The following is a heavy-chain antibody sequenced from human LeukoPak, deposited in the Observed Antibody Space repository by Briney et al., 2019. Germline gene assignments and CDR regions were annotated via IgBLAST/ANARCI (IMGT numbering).Heavy chain of an antibody. D-gene: IGHD1-20*01. CDR3: ARDYSLIGYDWSDAFDI. Sequence: PGGSLRLSCAASGFSLSSYSMNWVRQAPGKGLEWVSYISSSTTIHYTDSVKGRFTISRDNAKNSLDLQMNSLRAEDTAVYYCARDYSLIGYDWSDAFDIWGHGTMVTVSS. CDR1: GFSLSSYS. V-gene: IGHV3-48*04. J-gene: IGHJ3*02. CDR2: ISSSTTI.